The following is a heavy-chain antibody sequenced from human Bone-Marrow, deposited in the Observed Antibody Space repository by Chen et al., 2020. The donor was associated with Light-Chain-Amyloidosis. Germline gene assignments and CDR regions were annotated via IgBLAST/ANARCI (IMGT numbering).Heavy chain of an antibody. CDR2: LYFSGTT. V-gene: IGHV4-59*01. J-gene: IGHJ4*02. CDR1: SGSITNYY. CDR3: ASSDYGSGSYYFDY. D-gene: IGHD3-10*01. Sequence: QVQLQESGPGLVRPSETLSLTCTVSSGSITNYYWTWIRQPPGKGLEWIGYLYFSGTTNYNPSLKSRVTISVDTSKNQFSLKLTSVTAADTAVYYCASSDYGSGSYYFDYWGQGSLVTVSS.